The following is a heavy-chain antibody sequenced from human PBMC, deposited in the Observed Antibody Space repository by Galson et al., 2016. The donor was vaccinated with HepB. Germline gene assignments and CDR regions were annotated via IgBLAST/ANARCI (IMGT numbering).Heavy chain of an antibody. CDR3: AREGAGKNPYFEH. CDR1: GGTFSRFV. CDR2: INPLYRTS. J-gene: IGHJ4*02. Sequence: SVKVSCKASGGTFSRFVFSWVRQVPGKGLEWMGDINPLYRTSNYAQKFQGRVTITADESTRTVHMELSSLRSEDTAVYYCAREGAGKNPYFEHWGQGTLLTVSS. V-gene: IGHV1-69*13. D-gene: IGHD1-14*01.